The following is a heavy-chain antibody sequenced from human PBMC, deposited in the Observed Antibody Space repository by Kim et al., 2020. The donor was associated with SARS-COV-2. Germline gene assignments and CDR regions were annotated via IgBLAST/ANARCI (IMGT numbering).Heavy chain of an antibody. CDR1: GGSISSYY. J-gene: IGHJ4*02. CDR2: IYYSGST. D-gene: IGHD5-18*01. CDR3: ARSGRPGAMDYFDY. Sequence: SETLSLTCTVSGGSISSYYWSWIRQPPGKGLEWIGYIYYSGSTNYNPSLKSRVTISVDTSKNQFSLKLSSVTAADTAVYYCARSGRPGAMDYFDYWGQGTLVTVYS. V-gene: IGHV4-59*01.